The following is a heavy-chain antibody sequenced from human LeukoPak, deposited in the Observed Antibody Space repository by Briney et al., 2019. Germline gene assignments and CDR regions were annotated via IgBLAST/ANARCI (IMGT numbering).Heavy chain of an antibody. CDR2: IKSKTDGGTT. V-gene: IGHV3-15*01. CDR3: TTAVDYDFWSGYYTRGYFDY. D-gene: IGHD3-3*01. CDR1: GFTFSSYA. J-gene: IGHJ4*02. Sequence: PGGSLRLSCAASGFTFSSYAMHWVRQAPGKGLEWVGRIKSKTDGGTTDYAAPVKGRFTISRDDSKNTLYLQMNSLKTEDTAVYYCTTAVDYDFWSGYYTRGYFDYWGQGTLVTVSS.